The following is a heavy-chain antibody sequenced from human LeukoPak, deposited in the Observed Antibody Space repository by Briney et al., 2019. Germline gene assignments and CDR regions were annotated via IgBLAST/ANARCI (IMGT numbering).Heavy chain of an antibody. CDR3: ARDDKARIAVAGRV. V-gene: IGHV3-23*01. D-gene: IGHD6-19*01. CDR1: GFTFSSYA. J-gene: IGHJ4*02. CDR2: ITDNGGST. Sequence: GGSLRLSCAGTGSGFTFSSYAMSWVRQAPGKGLEWLSSITDNGGSTYYADSVKGRFTISRDNSKNTLYLQMGSLRAEDMAVYYCARDDKARIAVAGRVWGQGTLVTVSS.